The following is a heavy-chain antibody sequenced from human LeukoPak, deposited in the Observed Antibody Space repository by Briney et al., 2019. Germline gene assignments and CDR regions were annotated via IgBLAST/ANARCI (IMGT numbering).Heavy chain of an antibody. CDR1: GGSISSYY. D-gene: IGHD2-2*01. CDR2: IYYSGST. CDR3: ASYWSVPAAFDY. J-gene: IGHJ4*02. Sequence: SETLSLTCTVSGGSISSYYWSWIRQPPGKGLEWIGYIYYSGSTNYNPSLKSRVTISVDTSKNQFSLKLSSVTAAEPAVYYCASYWSVPAAFDYWGQGTLVTVSS. V-gene: IGHV4-59*01.